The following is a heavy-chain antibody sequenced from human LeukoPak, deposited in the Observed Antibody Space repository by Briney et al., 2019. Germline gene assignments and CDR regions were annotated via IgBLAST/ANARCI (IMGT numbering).Heavy chain of an antibody. CDR3: TRRVDATRWYDP. Sequence: GGPLRLSCAASGFTFSSYWMHWVRQAPGEGLVWVSRINGDGTTISYAGSVKGRFTISRDNAKNTLYLQMNSLRAEDTAVYYCTRRVDATRWYDPWGQGTLVTVSS. V-gene: IGHV3-74*01. J-gene: IGHJ5*02. CDR2: INGDGTTI. CDR1: GFTFSSYW. D-gene: IGHD2-15*01.